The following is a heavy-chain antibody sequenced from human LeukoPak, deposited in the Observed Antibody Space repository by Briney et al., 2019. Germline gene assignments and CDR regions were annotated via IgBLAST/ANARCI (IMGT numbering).Heavy chain of an antibody. D-gene: IGHD3-9*01. Sequence: PGRSLRLSCAASGFTFSSYSMNWVRQAPGKGLEWVSSISSSSSYIYYADSVKGRFTISRDNAKNSLYLQMNSLRAEDTAVYYCARGPSGNFDWLLFFDYWGQGTLVTVSS. V-gene: IGHV3-21*01. CDR3: ARGPSGNFDWLLFFDY. CDR1: GFTFSSYS. J-gene: IGHJ4*02. CDR2: ISSSSSYI.